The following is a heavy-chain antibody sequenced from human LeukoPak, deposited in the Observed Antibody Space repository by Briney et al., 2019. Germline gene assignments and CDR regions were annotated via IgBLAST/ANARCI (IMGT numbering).Heavy chain of an antibody. V-gene: IGHV4-59*01. CDR3: AREGYSSGWYAY. CDR2: IYYSGST. CDR1: GGSISSYY. J-gene: IGHJ4*02. Sequence: PSETLSLTCTVSGGSISSYYWSWIRQPPGKGLEWIGYIYYSGSTNYNPSLKSRVTISVATSKTQFSLKLSSVTAADTAVYYCAREGYSSGWYAYWGQGPLVTVSS. D-gene: IGHD6-19*01.